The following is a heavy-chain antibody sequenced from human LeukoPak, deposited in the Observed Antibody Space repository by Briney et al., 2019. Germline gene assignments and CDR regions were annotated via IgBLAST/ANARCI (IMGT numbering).Heavy chain of an antibody. CDR2: MSYDGSNK. CDR3: AKDSSGGWLRSYYFDS. D-gene: IGHD5-24*01. V-gene: IGHV3-30*18. Sequence: GGSLRLSCAASGFTFNNAWMNWVRQAPGKGLEWVAVMSYDGSNKDYADSVKGRFTISRDNYENTLYVQMNSLRAEDTAVYYCAKDSSGGWLRSYYFDSWGQGTLVTVSS. J-gene: IGHJ4*02. CDR1: GFTFNNAW.